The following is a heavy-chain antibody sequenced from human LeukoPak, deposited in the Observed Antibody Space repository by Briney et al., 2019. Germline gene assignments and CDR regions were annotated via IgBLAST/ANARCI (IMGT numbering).Heavy chain of an antibody. V-gene: IGHV3-9*01. CDR1: EFNFDDYA. J-gene: IGHJ4*02. Sequence: PGGSLRLSCAGSEFNFDDYAMHWVRQVAGKGLEWISGISWNSGSIGYADSVEGRFTISRDNTKNFLYLQMKNLRVADTALYFCVRDIRPYSSGLFDFWGQGTRSPSPQ. CDR2: ISWNSGSI. D-gene: IGHD6-19*01. CDR3: VRDIRPYSSGLFDF.